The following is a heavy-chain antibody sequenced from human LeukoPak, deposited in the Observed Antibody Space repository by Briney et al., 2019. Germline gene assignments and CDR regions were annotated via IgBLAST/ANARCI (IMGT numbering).Heavy chain of an antibody. Sequence: GAPVKVSCKASGYTFSGYAIHWVRQAPGQRFEWMGWINAGNGHTKYSQKFQGRVTITRDTSASTAYMEPSSLRSEDTAVYYCARKQNGGSYYGILPGYLXWFAPWAQETLVTVSS. CDR2: INAGNGHT. V-gene: IGHV1-3*01. J-gene: IGHJ5*02. CDR3: ARKQNGGSYYGILPGYLXWFAP. D-gene: IGHD3-9*01. CDR1: GYTFSGYA.